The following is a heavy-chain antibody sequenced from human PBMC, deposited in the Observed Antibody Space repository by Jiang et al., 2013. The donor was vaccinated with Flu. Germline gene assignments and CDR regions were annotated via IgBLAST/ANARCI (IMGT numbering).Heavy chain of an antibody. CDR2: INAGNGNT. CDR1: GYTFTNYA. Sequence: GAEVKKPGASVKVSCKASGYTFTNYAMHWVRQAPGQRLEWMGWINAGNGNTKYSQKFQGRVTITRDTSASTAYMELSSLRSEDTAVYYCASHDCTNGVCYNWFDPWGQGTLVTVSS. J-gene: IGHJ5*02. D-gene: IGHD2-8*01. CDR3: ASHDCTNGVCYNWFDP. V-gene: IGHV1-3*01.